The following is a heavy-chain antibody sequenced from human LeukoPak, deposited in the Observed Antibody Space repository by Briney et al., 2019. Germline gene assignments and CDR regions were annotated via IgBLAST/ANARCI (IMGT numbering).Heavy chain of an antibody. J-gene: IGHJ5*02. V-gene: IGHV1-8*01. D-gene: IGHD2-2*01. Sequence: ASVKVSCKASGYTFTSYDINWVRQATGQGLEWMGWMNPNSGNTGYAQKFQGRVTMTRNTSISTAYMELSSLRSEDTAVYYCARGHCSSTSCSYNWFDPWGQGTLVTVPS. CDR3: ARGHCSSTSCSYNWFDP. CDR2: MNPNSGNT. CDR1: GYTFTSYD.